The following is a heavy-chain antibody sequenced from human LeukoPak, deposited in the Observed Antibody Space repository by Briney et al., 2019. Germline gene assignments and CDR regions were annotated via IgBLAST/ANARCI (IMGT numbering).Heavy chain of an antibody. Sequence: GGSLRLSCAASGFTFSTYWMSWVRQAPGKGLEWVANIKQDGSERYYVDSVKGRFTISRDNANNSLYLQMNSLRAEDTATYYCARGWGCDSWGQGTLVTVSS. D-gene: IGHD3-16*01. J-gene: IGHJ4*02. CDR1: GFTFSTYW. CDR2: IKQDGSER. CDR3: ARGWGCDS. V-gene: IGHV3-7*01.